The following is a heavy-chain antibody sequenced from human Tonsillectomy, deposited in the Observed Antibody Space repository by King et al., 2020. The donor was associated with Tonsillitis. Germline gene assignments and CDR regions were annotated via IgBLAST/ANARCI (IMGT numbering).Heavy chain of an antibody. Sequence: VQLVQSGAEVKEPGASVKVSCKASGYTFSTYEINWVRQASGQGLEWMGWMNPNNGNTGYAQKFQGRVTMTRDTSISTAYMELSSLRSEDTAVYYCARVLPRLGMIEDWXGHSXYWGQXTLVTV. CDR2: MNPNNGNT. CDR3: ARVLPRLGMIEDWXGHSXY. V-gene: IGHV1-8*01. D-gene: IGHD3-16*01. J-gene: IGHJ4*02. CDR1: GYTFSTYE.